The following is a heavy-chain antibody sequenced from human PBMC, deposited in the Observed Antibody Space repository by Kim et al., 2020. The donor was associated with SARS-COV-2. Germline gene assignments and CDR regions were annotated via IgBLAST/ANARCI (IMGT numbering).Heavy chain of an antibody. CDR1: GGSFSGYY. CDR2: INHSGST. Sequence: SETLSLTCAVYGGSFSGYYWSWIRQPPGKGLEWIGEINHSGSTNYNPSLKSRVTISVDTSKNQFSLKLSSVTAADTAVYYCARVLWSSGYYYSLHYYYG. J-gene: IGHJ6*01. D-gene: IGHD3-22*01. CDR3: ARVLWSSGYYYSLHYYYG. V-gene: IGHV4-34*01.